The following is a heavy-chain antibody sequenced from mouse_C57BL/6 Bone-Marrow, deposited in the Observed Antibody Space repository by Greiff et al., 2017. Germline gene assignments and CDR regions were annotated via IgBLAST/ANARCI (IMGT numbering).Heavy chain of an antibody. Sequence: EVHLVASGGGLVQPGGSLKLSCAASGFTFSDYGMAWVRQAPRKGPEWVAFISNLAYSIYYADTVTGRFTISRENAKNTLYLEMSSLRSEDTAMYYCAKGDWFAYWGQGTLVTVSA. V-gene: IGHV5-15*01. CDR3: AKGDWFAY. CDR1: GFTFSDYG. J-gene: IGHJ3*01. CDR2: ISNLAYSI.